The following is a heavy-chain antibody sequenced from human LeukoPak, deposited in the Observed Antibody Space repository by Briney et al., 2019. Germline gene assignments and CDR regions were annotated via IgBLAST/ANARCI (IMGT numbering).Heavy chain of an antibody. CDR1: GFTFSSYN. J-gene: IGHJ4*02. V-gene: IGHV3-48*01. D-gene: IGHD3-10*01. Sequence: GGSLRLSCTASGFTFSSYNMNWVRQAPGKGLEWVSDISSSGSTIYFADSVKGRFTISRDNAKNSLYLQMNRLRAEDTAVYYCARLEYCFVSVNYYKLFDYWGQGTLVTVCS. CDR2: ISSSGSTI. CDR3: ARLEYCFVSVNYYKLFDY.